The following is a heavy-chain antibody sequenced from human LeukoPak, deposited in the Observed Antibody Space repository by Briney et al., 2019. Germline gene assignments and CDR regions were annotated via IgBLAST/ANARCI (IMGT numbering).Heavy chain of an antibody. CDR1: GDSINTYY. V-gene: IGHV4-59*08. Sequence: PSETLSLTCTVSGDSINTYYWSWIRQPPGKGLEWIGYIYYSGSTNYNPSLKSRVTISVDTSKNQFSLNLNSVTAADTAVYYCARSLIEYGDKSAWSIYFDSWSQGTLVTVSS. CDR3: ARSLIEYGDKSAWSIYFDS. CDR2: IYYSGST. D-gene: IGHD4-23*01. J-gene: IGHJ4*02.